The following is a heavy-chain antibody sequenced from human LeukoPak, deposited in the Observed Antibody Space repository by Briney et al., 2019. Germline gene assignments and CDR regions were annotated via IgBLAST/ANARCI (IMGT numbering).Heavy chain of an antibody. Sequence: PSETLSLTCTVSGGSISSSSYYWGWIRQPPGKGLEWIGSIYYSGSTYYNPSLKSRVTISVDTSKNQFSLKLSSVTAADTAVYYCARVSVGATKSFSFDYWGQGTLVTVSS. CDR1: GGSISSSSYY. J-gene: IGHJ4*02. V-gene: IGHV4-39*01. CDR3: ARVSVGATKSFSFDY. D-gene: IGHD1-26*01. CDR2: IYYSGST.